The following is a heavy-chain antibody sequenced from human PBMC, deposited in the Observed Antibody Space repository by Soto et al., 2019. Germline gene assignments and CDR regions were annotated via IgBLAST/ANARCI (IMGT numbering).Heavy chain of an antibody. CDR1: AYPFTSYG. CDR2: ISVYNGNT. CDR3: ARGFLSVLPYYYYGLDV. J-gene: IGHJ6*02. Sequence: QVQLVQSGVEVKNAGALVRVSCKASAYPFTSYGISWVRQAPGQGLEWMGWISVYNGNTNYAREFQGRVTLTTDTYTSTAYIELRSLRSDDTAVYYSARGFLSVLPYYYYGLDVWGQGTTVIVSS. V-gene: IGHV1-18*01. D-gene: IGHD2-15*01.